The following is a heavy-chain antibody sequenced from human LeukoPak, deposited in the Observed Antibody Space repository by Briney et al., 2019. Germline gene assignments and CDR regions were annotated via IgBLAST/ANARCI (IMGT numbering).Heavy chain of an antibody. CDR2: IYYSGST. D-gene: IGHD3-9*01. V-gene: IGHV4-59*01. J-gene: IGHJ4*02. CDR1: GGSISSYY. Sequence: PSETLSLTCTVSGGSISSYYWGWIRQPLGKGLEWIGYIYYSGSTNYNPSLKSRVTISVDTSKNQFSLKLSSVTAADTAVYYCAREYYDILTGYYRFDYWGQGTLVTVSS. CDR3: AREYYDILTGYYRFDY.